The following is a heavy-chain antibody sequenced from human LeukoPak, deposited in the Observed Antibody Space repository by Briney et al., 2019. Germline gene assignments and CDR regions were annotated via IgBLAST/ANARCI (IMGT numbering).Heavy chain of an antibody. D-gene: IGHD1-1*01. CDR1: GGSISSYY. V-gene: IGHV4-59*01. Sequence: PSETLSLTCTVSGGSISSYYWSWIRQPPGKGLEWLGYISYSGSTNFNPSLKSRVTISVDTSKNQFSLKLSSVTAADTAVHYCAREGTAGTNLNWFDPWGQGTLVTVSS. CDR2: ISYSGST. J-gene: IGHJ5*02. CDR3: AREGTAGTNLNWFDP.